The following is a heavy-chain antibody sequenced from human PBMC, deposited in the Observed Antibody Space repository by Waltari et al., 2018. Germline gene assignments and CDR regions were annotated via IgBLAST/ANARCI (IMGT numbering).Heavy chain of an antibody. J-gene: IGHJ4*02. CDR2: ISGSGGST. CDR3: AKDPRQNPHIVVFHSDY. Sequence: EVQLLESGGGLVQPGGSLRLSCAASGFTFSSYAMSWVRQAPGKGLEWVSAISGSGGSTYYADSVKGRFTISRDNSKNTLYLQMNSLRAEDTAVYYCAKDPRQNPHIVVFHSDYWGQGTLVTVSS. CDR1: GFTFSSYA. D-gene: IGHD2-21*01. V-gene: IGHV3-23*01.